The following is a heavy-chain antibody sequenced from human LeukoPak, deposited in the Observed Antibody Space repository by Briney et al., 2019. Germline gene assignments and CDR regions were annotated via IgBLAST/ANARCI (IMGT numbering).Heavy chain of an antibody. D-gene: IGHD5-18*01. Sequence: SGPTLVNPTQTLTLTCTFSGFSLSTSGMRVSWIRLPPGKALEWLARIDWDDDKFYSTSLKTRLTISKDTSKNQVVLTMTNMDPVDTGTYYCARMGEYSYGGSYYFDYWGQGTLVTVSS. J-gene: IGHJ4*02. V-gene: IGHV2-70*04. CDR3: ARMGEYSYGGSYYFDY. CDR2: IDWDDDK. CDR1: GFSLSTSGMR.